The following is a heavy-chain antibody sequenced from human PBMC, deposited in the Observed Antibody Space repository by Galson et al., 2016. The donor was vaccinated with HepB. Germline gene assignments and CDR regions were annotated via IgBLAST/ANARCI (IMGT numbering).Heavy chain of an antibody. CDR1: GYTFTTYG. D-gene: IGHD2-2*01. CDR3: ARDPRKIRYQLQEMYYYYYAMDV. CDR2: ISAYNGNT. J-gene: IGHJ6*02. Sequence: SVKVSCKASGYTFTTYGISWVRQAPGQGLEWMGWISAYNGNTNYAQKLQGRVTMTTATSTSTAYKELRSLGSGDTAVYYCARDPRKIRYQLQEMYYYYYAMDVGGQGTTVAVSS. V-gene: IGHV1-18*01.